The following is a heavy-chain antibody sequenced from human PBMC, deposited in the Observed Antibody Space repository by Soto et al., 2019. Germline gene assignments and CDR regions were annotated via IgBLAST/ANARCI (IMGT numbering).Heavy chain of an antibody. CDR2: IYYSGST. J-gene: IGHJ3*02. CDR1: GGSVSSGSYY. Sequence: QVQLQESGPGLVKPSETLSLTCTVSGGSVSSGSYYWSWIRQPPGKGLEWIGYIYYSGSTNYNPSLKSRVTISVDTSKNHFSLKLSSVTAADTAVYYRARTSLPAMEAFDIWGQGTMVTVSS. CDR3: ARTSLPAMEAFDI. D-gene: IGHD5-18*01. V-gene: IGHV4-61*03.